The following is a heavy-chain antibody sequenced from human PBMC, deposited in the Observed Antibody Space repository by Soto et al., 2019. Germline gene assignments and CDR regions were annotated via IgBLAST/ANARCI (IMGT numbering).Heavy chain of an antibody. V-gene: IGHV3-23*01. CDR1: GFSFSSYD. CDR2: ISGSGGST. Sequence: PGGSLRLSCAASGFSFSSYDVNWVRQAPGKGLEWVSAISGSGGSTYYADSVKGRFTISRDNSKNTLYLQMNSLRAEDTAVYYCAVHSDPWRYSYGRGYWGQGTLVTVSS. D-gene: IGHD5-18*01. J-gene: IGHJ4*02. CDR3: AVHSDPWRYSYGRGY.